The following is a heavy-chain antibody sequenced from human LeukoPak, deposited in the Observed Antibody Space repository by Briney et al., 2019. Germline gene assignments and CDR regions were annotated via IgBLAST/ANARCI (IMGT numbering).Heavy chain of an antibody. CDR3: ARVYTSGWFDDGFDV. CDR1: GFTFSTYG. CDR2: ISYDGNKK. V-gene: IGHV3-30*03. J-gene: IGHJ3*01. Sequence: PGGSLRLSCAASGFTFSTYGMHWIRQAPGKGLEWVALISYDGNKKSYADSVKGRFSISRDNSKNTLYLQINSLISADTALYYCARVYTSGWFDDGFDVWGQGTRVIVSS. D-gene: IGHD6-19*01.